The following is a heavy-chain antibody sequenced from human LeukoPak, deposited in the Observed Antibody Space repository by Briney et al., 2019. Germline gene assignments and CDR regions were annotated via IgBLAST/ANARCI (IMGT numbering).Heavy chain of an antibody. CDR3: ARSPSGKYSLIGFLDY. V-gene: IGHV3-21*01. CDR2: ISTSSSYI. J-gene: IGHJ4*02. CDR1: GLTFSSYS. D-gene: IGHD1-26*01. Sequence: PGGSLRLSCAASGLTFSSYSMNWVRQAPGKGLEWVSSISTSSSYIYYADSVKGRFTISRDNARNSLYLQMNSLRAEDTAVYYCARSPSGKYSLIGFLDYWGQGTLVTVSS.